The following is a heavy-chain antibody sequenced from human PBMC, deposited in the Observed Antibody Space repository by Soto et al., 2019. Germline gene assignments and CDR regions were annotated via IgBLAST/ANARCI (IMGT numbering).Heavy chain of an antibody. CDR3: AREVPAAMGGVPYYYMDV. Sequence: QVQLQESGPGLVRPSQTLSLTCAVSGGSLSSGNFYWNWIRQHPGKGLEWIGYIYYRGSTYYNPSLNSRVTISVHPSNNQFSLKLGSVTAADTAVYYCAREVPAAMGGVPYYYMDVWGKGTTVTVSS. V-gene: IGHV4-31*11. D-gene: IGHD2-2*01. CDR2: IYYRGST. CDR1: GGSLSSGNFY. J-gene: IGHJ6*03.